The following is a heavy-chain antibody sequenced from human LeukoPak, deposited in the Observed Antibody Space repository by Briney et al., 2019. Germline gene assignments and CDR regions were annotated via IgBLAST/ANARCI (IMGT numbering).Heavy chain of an antibody. V-gene: IGHV4-4*07. CDR1: GGSISSYY. D-gene: IGHD4-17*01. Sequence: SETLPLTCTVSGGSISSYYWSWIRQPAGKGLEWIGRIYTSGSTNYNPSLKSRVTMSVDASKNQFSLKLSSVTAADTAVYYCARDRSSRITVTTRYFDLWGRGTLVTVSS. J-gene: IGHJ2*01. CDR3: ARDRSSRITVTTRYFDL. CDR2: IYTSGST.